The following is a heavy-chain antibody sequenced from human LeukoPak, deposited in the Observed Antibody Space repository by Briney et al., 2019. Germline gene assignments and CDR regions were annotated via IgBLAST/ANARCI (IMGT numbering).Heavy chain of an antibody. CDR3: ARGSIYYGDSSAYFDY. CDR2: INHRGST. Sequence: SETLSLTCGVYSESFSGYFWTYIRQPPGGRLEWIGDINHRGSTNYNPSLKSRVATSVDTSKNQFSLRLTSVTAADTAVYYCARGSIYYGDSSAYFDYWGQGSLVTVSS. V-gene: IGHV4-34*01. D-gene: IGHD3-22*01. J-gene: IGHJ4*02. CDR1: SESFSGYF.